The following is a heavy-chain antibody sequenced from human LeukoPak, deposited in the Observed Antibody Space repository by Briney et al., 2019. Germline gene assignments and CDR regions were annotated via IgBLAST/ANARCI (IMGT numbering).Heavy chain of an antibody. CDR2: IYSDGSA. V-gene: IGHV3-66*01. Sequence: GGSLRLSCAASGFTVSTNYMGWVRQAPGKGLEWVTVIYSDGSAYYADSVEGRFTMSRDNSRNTLYLQMNSLRAEDTAVYYCVRKPSTPDDYWGQGTLVTVSS. D-gene: IGHD1-14*01. CDR3: VRKPSTPDDY. CDR1: GFTVSTNY. J-gene: IGHJ4*02.